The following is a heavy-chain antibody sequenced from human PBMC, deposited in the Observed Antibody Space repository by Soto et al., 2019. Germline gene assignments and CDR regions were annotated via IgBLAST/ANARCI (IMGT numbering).Heavy chain of an antibody. D-gene: IGHD2-8*01. CDR2: IYSGGST. Sequence: GGSLRLSCAASGFTVSSNYMSWVRQAPGKGLEWVSVIYSGGSTYYADSVKGRFTISRHNSKNTLYLQMNSLRAEDTAVYYCARVSAYCTNGVCYMDYYYMDVWGKGTTVTVSS. CDR1: GFTVSSNY. CDR3: ARVSAYCTNGVCYMDYYYMDV. V-gene: IGHV3-53*04. J-gene: IGHJ6*03.